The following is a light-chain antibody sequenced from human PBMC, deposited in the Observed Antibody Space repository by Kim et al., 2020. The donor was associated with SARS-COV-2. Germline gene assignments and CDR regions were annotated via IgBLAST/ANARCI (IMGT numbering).Light chain of an antibody. CDR1: KLGDKY. Sequence: VSPGQTARITCSGDKLGDKYVCWYQQKPGQSPVVVIYEDTKRPSGIPERFSGSNSGNTATLTISGTQAMDEADYYCQAWDSSTAWVFGGGTQLTVL. J-gene: IGLJ2*01. CDR3: QAWDSSTAWV. V-gene: IGLV3-1*01. CDR2: EDT.